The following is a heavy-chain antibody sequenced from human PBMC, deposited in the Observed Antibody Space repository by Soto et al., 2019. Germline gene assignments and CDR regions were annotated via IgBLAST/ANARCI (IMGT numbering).Heavy chain of an antibody. Sequence: GGSLRLSCAASGFTFTNAWMSWVRQAPGRGLEWVGRIKSKADGGTTDYAAPVQGRFSISRDDSKNTLYLQMNSLKTEDTAVYYCLSNYYDTSGYYHYYFDYWGQG. CDR1: GFTFTNAW. D-gene: IGHD3-22*01. V-gene: IGHV3-15*01. J-gene: IGHJ4*02. CDR2: IKSKADGGTT. CDR3: LSNYYDTSGYYHYYFDY.